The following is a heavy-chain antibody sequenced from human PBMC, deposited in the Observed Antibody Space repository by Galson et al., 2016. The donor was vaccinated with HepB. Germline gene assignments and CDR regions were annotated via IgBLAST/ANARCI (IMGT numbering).Heavy chain of an antibody. Sequence: SLRLSCAASGFSFSDYYMSWIRQAPGKGLEWVSYISSSGSSGSTIYYADSVKGRFTISRDNAKNSLYLQMNSLRAEDTAVYYCAREKRIVAAFDIWGQGTMVTVSS. V-gene: IGHV3-11*01. CDR2: ISSSGSSGSTI. J-gene: IGHJ3*02. D-gene: IGHD6-13*01. CDR1: GFSFSDYY. CDR3: AREKRIVAAFDI.